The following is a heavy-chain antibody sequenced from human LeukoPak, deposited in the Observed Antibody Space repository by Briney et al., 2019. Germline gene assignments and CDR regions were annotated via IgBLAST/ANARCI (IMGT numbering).Heavy chain of an antibody. D-gene: IGHD2-15*01. CDR2: ISSSGSTI. Sequence: GGSLRLSCTAPGFTFSSYSMNWVRQAPGKGLEWVSYISSSGSTIYYADSVKGRFAISRDNAKNSLYLQMNSLRAEDTAVYYCARDLSLYCSGGTCYSLNYWGQGTLVTVSS. V-gene: IGHV3-48*04. CDR3: ARDLSLYCSGGTCYSLNY. J-gene: IGHJ4*02. CDR1: GFTFSSYS.